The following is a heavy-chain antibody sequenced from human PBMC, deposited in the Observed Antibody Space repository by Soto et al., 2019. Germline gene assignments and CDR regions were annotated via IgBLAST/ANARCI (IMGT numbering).Heavy chain of an antibody. CDR3: ARTSYCSCGSCYAAFDY. CDR1: GGSISSSSYY. D-gene: IGHD2-15*01. V-gene: IGHV4-39*01. CDR2: IYYSGST. Sequence: SETLSLTCTVSGGSISSSSYYWGWIRQPPGKGLEWIGSIYYSGSTYYNPSLKSRVTISVDTSKNQFSLKLSSVTAADTALYYCARTSYCSCGSCYAAFDYWGQGTLVTVSS. J-gene: IGHJ4*02.